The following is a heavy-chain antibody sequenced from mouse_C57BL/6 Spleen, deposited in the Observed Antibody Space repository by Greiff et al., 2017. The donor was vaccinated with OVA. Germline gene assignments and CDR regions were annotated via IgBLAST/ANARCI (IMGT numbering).Heavy chain of an antibody. V-gene: IGHV1-55*01. CDR1: GYTFTSYW. CDR3: ARSTLFYYAMDY. J-gene: IGHJ4*01. Sequence: QVQLKQPGAELVKPGASVKMSCKASGYTFTSYWITWVKQRPGQGLEWIGDIYPGSGSTNYNEKFKSKATLTVDTSSSTAYMQLSSLTSEDSAVYYCARSTLFYYAMDYWGQGTSVTVSS. CDR2: IYPGSGST.